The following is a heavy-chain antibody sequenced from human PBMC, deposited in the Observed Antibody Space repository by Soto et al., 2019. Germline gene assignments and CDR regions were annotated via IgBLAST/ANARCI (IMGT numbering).Heavy chain of an antibody. J-gene: IGHJ4*02. Sequence: SETLSLTCTVSGGSVSSGGYYWSWIRQPPGKGLEWIGYIYYRGSTNYKPSLKSRVTISVDTSKNQFSLKLTSVTAADTAGNWWARVTAARPVDYWGQGTLVTVSS. CDR3: ARVTAARPVDY. V-gene: IGHV4-61*08. CDR2: IYYRGST. D-gene: IGHD6-6*01. CDR1: GGSVSSGGYY.